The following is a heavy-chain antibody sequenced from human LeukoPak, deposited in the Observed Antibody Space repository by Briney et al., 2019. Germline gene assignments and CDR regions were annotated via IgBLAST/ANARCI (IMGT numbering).Heavy chain of an antibody. CDR1: GFTFSSHS. CDR2: ISDDSYNI. J-gene: IGHJ1*01. Sequence: GGSLRLSCAASGFTFSSHSMSWVRQAPGRGLEWISFISDDSYNIDYADSVRGRFTVSRDNAKNTLYLQMNSLRADDTAVYYCARSLGYCRGGDCYSAYFQHWGQGTLVTVSS. CDR3: ARSLGYCRGGDCYSAYFQH. V-gene: IGHV3-21*04. D-gene: IGHD2-15*01.